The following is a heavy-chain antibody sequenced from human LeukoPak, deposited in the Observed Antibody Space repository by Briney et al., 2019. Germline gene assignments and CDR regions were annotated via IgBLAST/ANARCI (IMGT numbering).Heavy chain of an antibody. CDR3: ARDQHDILTGYYLDY. CDR2: INPSGGST. D-gene: IGHD3-9*01. J-gene: IGHJ4*02. Sequence: GASVKVSCKASGYTFTSYYMHWVRQAPGQGLEWMGIINPSGGSTSYAQKFQGRVTMTRDTSTSTVYMELSSLRSEDTAVYYCARDQHDILTGYYLDYWGQGILVTVSS. CDR1: GYTFTSYY. V-gene: IGHV1-46*01.